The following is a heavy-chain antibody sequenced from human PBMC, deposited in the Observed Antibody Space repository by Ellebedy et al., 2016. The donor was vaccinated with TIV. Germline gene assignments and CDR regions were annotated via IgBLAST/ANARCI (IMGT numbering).Heavy chain of an antibody. J-gene: IGHJ2*01. D-gene: IGHD4/OR15-4a*01. V-gene: IGHV3-30*07. CDR3: ARGGAYWYFDL. CDR1: GFTIDDYA. CDR2: ISYDGANK. Sequence: GESLKISCAASGFTIDDYAMHWVRQAPGKGLEWVALISYDGANKYYPDSVTGRFTISRDNSRNTLYLQMNSLRAEDTAVYYCARGGAYWYFDLWGRGSLVTVSS.